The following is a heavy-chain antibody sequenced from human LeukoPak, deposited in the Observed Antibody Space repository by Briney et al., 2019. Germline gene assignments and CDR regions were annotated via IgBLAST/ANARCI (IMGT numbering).Heavy chain of an antibody. CDR1: GYTFTGYY. D-gene: IGHD2-21*02. CDR2: INPNSGGT. Sequence: ASVKVSCKASGYTFTGYYMHWVRQAPGQGLEWMGWINPNSGGTNYAQKFQGRVTMTRDTSISTAYMGLSRLRSDDTAVYYCARAPRLFVVVTADAFDIWGQGTMVTVSS. CDR3: ARAPRLFVVVTADAFDI. V-gene: IGHV1-2*02. J-gene: IGHJ3*02.